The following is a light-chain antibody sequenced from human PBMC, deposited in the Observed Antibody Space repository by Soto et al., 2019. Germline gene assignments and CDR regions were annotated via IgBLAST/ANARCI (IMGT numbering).Light chain of an antibody. V-gene: IGKV1-5*01. Sequence: DIQMTQSPSTLSASLGERVTITCRASQSFSNWLAWYQQKPGKAPRLLIYDVSSLESGVPSRFSGSASGTEFILTISSLQRDDLATYYCQQFERYSCTFGQGTTVEMK. CDR1: QSFSNW. J-gene: IGKJ1*01. CDR2: DVS. CDR3: QQFERYSCT.